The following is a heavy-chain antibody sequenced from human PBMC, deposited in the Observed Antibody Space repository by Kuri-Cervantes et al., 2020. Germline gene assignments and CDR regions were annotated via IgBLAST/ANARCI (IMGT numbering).Heavy chain of an antibody. CDR1: GITFTDYW. V-gene: IGHV3-74*01. J-gene: IGHJ4*02. Sequence: GESLKISCAASGITFTDYWMHWVRQAPGKGLVWVSRINSDGSTTSYADSVKGRFTISRDHAKNTLYLQMNSLTTEDTAVFYCAKQTVGSYFDYWGQGTLVTVSS. D-gene: IGHD1-26*01. CDR3: AKQTVGSYFDY. CDR2: INSDGSTT.